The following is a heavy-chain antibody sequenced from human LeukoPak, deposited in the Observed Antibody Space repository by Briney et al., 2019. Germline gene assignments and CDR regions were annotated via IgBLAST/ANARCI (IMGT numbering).Heavy chain of an antibody. CDR1: GGSFGGYY. V-gene: IGHV4-34*01. CDR2: INHSGST. Sequence: SETLSLTCAVYGGSFGGYYWSWIRQPPGKGLEWIGEINHSGSTNYNPSLKSRVTISVDTSKNQFSLKLSSVTAADTAVYYCARRVVVSDYWGQGTLVTVSS. CDR3: ARRVVVSDY. J-gene: IGHJ4*02. D-gene: IGHD2-15*01.